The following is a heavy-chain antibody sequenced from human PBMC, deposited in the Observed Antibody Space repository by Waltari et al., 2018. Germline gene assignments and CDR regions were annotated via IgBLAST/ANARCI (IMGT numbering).Heavy chain of an antibody. CDR2: IYHSGST. CDR1: GYSISSGYY. D-gene: IGHD1-7*01. V-gene: IGHV4-38-2*01. J-gene: IGHJ5*02. Sequence: QVQLQESGPGLVKPSETLSLTCAVSGYSISSGYYWGWIRQPPGKGLEWIGRIYHSGSTYSYPSLKSRVTISVDTSKNQFSLKLSSVTAADTAVYYCARGGYNWNYHWFDPWGQGTLVTVSS. CDR3: ARGGYNWNYHWFDP.